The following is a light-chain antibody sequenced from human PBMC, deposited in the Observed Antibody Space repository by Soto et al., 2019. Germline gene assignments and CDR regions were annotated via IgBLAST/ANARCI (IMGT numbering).Light chain of an antibody. CDR3: SSYSATNTLV. CDR1: SSDVGDYPY. V-gene: IGLV2-14*01. J-gene: IGLJ1*01. Sequence: QFALTQPASVSGSPGQSITISCTGTSSDVGDYPYVSWYQQHPGEVPKLIIYEVTNRPSGVTSRFSGSKSENTASLTISGLQAEDEADYYCSSYSATNTLVFGGGTKVTVL. CDR2: EVT.